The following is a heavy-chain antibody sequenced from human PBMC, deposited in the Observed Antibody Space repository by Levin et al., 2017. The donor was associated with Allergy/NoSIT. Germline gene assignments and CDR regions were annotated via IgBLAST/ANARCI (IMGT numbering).Heavy chain of an antibody. V-gene: IGHV5-51*01. D-gene: IGHD6-19*01. Sequence: GESLKISCKGSGYSFTSYWIGWVRQMPGKGLEWMGIIYPGDSDTRYSPSFQGQVTISADKSISTAYLQWSSLKASDTAMYYCARHEYGSGWYPYDAFDIWGQGTMVTVSS. CDR1: GYSFTSYW. J-gene: IGHJ3*02. CDR3: ARHEYGSGWYPYDAFDI. CDR2: IYPGDSDT.